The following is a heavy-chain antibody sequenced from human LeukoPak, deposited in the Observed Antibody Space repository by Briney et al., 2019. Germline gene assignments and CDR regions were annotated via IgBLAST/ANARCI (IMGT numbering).Heavy chain of an antibody. V-gene: IGHV1-69*04. J-gene: IGHJ5*02. CDR3: ARSQTSWFDP. CDR2: IIPILGIA. CDR1: GGTFSSYA. Sequence: GASVKVSCKASGGTFSSYAISWVRQAPGQGLEWMGRIIPILGIANYAQKFQGSVTITADKSTSTAYMELSSLRSEDTAVYYCARSQTSWFDPWGQGTLVTVSS.